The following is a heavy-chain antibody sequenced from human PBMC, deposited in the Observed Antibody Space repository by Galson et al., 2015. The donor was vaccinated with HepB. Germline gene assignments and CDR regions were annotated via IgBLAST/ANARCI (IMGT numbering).Heavy chain of an antibody. D-gene: IGHD2-2*01. J-gene: IGHJ6*02. CDR1: GYTFTSYY. Sequence: SVKVSCKASGYTFTSYYMHWVRQAPGQGLEWMGIINPSGGSTSYAQKFQGRVTMTRDTSTSTVYMELSSLRSEDTAVYYCARDSFYCSSTSCYPLGDYYYGMDVWGQGTTVTVSS. CDR2: INPSGGST. CDR3: ARDSFYCSSTSCYPLGDYYYGMDV. V-gene: IGHV1-46*01.